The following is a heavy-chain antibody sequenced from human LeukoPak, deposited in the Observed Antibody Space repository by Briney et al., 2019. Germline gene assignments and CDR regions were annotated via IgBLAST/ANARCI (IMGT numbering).Heavy chain of an antibody. Sequence: GGSLRLSCAASGFTFSSYNMNWVRQAPGKGLEWVSSITSGSSYIYYADSVKGRFTISRDNAKNSLYLQMNSLRAEDTAVYYCAGDPYSGSYGNYYYYFMDVWGKGTTVTISS. CDR2: ITSGSSYI. D-gene: IGHD1-26*01. CDR1: GFTFSSYN. V-gene: IGHV3-21*01. J-gene: IGHJ6*03. CDR3: AGDPYSGSYGNYYYYFMDV.